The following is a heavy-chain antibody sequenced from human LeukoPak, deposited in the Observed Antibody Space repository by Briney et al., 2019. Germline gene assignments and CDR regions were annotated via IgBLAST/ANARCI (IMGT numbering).Heavy chain of an antibody. J-gene: IGHJ4*02. CDR3: AKDQRWESPHYLDS. V-gene: IGHV3-64*04. CDR2: ISGSGNGGSI. D-gene: IGHD1-26*01. Sequence: PGGSLRLSCSASGFVFSIYTMYWVRQAPGKGPEYVSTISGSGNGGSIYYADSVRGRFTISRDNSKNTLYVQMNSLRDEDTAVYYCAKDQRWESPHYLDSWGQGTLVTVSS. CDR1: GFVFSIYT.